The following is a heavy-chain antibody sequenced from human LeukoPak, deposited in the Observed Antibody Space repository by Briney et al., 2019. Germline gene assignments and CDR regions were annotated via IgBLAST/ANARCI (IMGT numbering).Heavy chain of an antibody. J-gene: IGHJ4*02. CDR2: IYYSGST. CDR3: AKSSRLQIDY. D-gene: IGHD4-11*01. Sequence: PSETLSLTCTVSGGSISSGGSYWSWIRQHPGKGLEWIGYIYYSGSTYYNPSLKSRVTISLDTSKNQFSLRLSSVTAADTAVYYCAKSSRLQIDYWGQGTLVTVSS. V-gene: IGHV4-31*03. CDR1: GGSISSGGSY.